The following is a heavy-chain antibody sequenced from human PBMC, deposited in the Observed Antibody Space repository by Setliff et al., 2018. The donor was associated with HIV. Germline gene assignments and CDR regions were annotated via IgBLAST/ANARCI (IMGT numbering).Heavy chain of an antibody. CDR3: ARDASISSPYDAFDI. J-gene: IGHJ3*02. Sequence: GGSLRLSCAASEFTFNSYPMNWVRQAPGKGPEWVSCISSTGYTIYYADSVKGRFTISRDNSKNTLYLQMGSLRAEDMAVYYCARDASISSPYDAFDIWGQGTMVTVSS. V-gene: IGHV3-48*01. D-gene: IGHD6-6*01. CDR2: ISSTGYTI. CDR1: EFTFNSYP.